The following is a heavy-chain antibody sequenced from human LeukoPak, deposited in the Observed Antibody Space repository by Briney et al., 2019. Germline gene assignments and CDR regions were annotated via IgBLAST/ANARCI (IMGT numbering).Heavy chain of an antibody. J-gene: IGHJ3*02. V-gene: IGHV4-59*08. CDR1: GGSISSYY. CDR2: IYYSGST. D-gene: IGHD4-17*01. Sequence: SETLSLTCTVSGGSISSYYWSWIRQPPGKGLEWIGYIYYSGSTNYNPSLKSRVIISVDTSKNQFSLRLSSVTDADTAVYYCARRPAYGGSPRSFDIWGQGTMVTVSS. CDR3: ARRPAYGGSPRSFDI.